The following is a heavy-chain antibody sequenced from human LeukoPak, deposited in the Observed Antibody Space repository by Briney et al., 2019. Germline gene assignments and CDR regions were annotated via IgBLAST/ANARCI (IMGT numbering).Heavy chain of an antibody. CDR1: GFTFSSYW. Sequence: GSLRLSCAASGFTFSSYWMSWVRQAPGKGLEWVANIKQDGSEKCYVDSVKGRFTISRDNAKNSLYLQMNSLRAEDTAVYYCARTGSYYDFDYWGQGTLVTVSS. D-gene: IGHD1-26*01. CDR3: ARTGSYYDFDY. J-gene: IGHJ4*02. CDR2: IKQDGSEK. V-gene: IGHV3-7*01.